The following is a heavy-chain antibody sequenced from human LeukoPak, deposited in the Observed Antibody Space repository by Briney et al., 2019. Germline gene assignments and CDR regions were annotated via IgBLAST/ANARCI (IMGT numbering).Heavy chain of an antibody. CDR3: ARSYQLLSTDAFDI. D-gene: IGHD2-2*01. CDR2: ISGSGGST. V-gene: IGHV3-23*01. Sequence: GGSLRLSCAASGFTFSSYAMSWVRQAPGKGLEWVSAISGSGGSTYYAVSVKGRFTLSRDNSKNTLYLQMNSLRAEDTAVYYCARSYQLLSTDAFDIWGQGTMVTVSS. CDR1: GFTFSSYA. J-gene: IGHJ3*02.